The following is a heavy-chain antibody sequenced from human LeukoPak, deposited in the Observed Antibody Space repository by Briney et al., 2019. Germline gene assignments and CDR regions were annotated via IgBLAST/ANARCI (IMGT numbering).Heavy chain of an antibody. CDR1: GFTFSSYG. J-gene: IGHJ3*02. V-gene: IGHV3-30*02. CDR2: IRYDGSNK. CDR3: AKIGLYDSSGYYYRPIGAFDI. Sequence: GGSLSLSCAASGFTFSSYGMHWVRQAPGKGLEWVAFIRYDGSNKYYADSVKGRFTISRDNSTTTLYLQMNSLRAEDTAVYYCAKIGLYDSSGYYYRPIGAFDIWGQGTMVTVSS. D-gene: IGHD3-22*01.